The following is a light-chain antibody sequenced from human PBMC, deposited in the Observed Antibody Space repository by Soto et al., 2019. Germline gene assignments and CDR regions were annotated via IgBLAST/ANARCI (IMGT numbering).Light chain of an antibody. CDR2: DNN. CDR3: GTWDTSLNAGV. Sequence: QSVLTQPPSVSAAPGQRVTISCSGSSSNVGHSYVSWYQHLPGTAPKLLIFDNNNRPSGIPDRFTGSKSGTSATLAITGLQTGDGADYYCGTWDTSLNAGVFGGGTKLTVL. J-gene: IGLJ3*02. CDR1: SSNVGHSY. V-gene: IGLV1-51*01.